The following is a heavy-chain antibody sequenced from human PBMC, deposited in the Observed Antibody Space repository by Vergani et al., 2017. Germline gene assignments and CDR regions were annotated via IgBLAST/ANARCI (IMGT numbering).Heavy chain of an antibody. CDR1: GFTLGDYA. V-gene: IGHV3-21*01. CDR3: ARGLWDCTHIRCSPPSY. CDR2: ISGSSSYV. Sequence: EEHLVESGGGSVQPGRSLRLSCSGSGFTLGDYAMTWVRQAPGKGLEWVASISGSSSYVFYRDSVEGRFTITRDNAKKSVYLQMNSLRAEDTAMYFCARGLWDCTHIRCSPPSYWGQGTQVTVS. J-gene: IGHJ4*02. D-gene: IGHD2-8*01.